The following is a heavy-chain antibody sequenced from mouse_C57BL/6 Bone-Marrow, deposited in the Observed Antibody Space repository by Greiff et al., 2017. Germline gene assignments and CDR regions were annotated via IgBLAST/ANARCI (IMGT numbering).Heavy chain of an antibody. CDR1: GFSLTSYG. V-gene: IGHV2-2*01. CDR3: ARKKSSHWYFDV. J-gene: IGHJ1*03. CDR2: IWRGGST. Sequence: VQLQESGPGLVQPSQSLSITCTVSGFSLTSYGVHWVRQSPGKGLEWLGVIWRGGSTDYNAAFISRLSISKDNSKSQVFFKMNSLQADDTAIYYCARKKSSHWYFDVWGTGTTVTVSS. D-gene: IGHD1-1*01.